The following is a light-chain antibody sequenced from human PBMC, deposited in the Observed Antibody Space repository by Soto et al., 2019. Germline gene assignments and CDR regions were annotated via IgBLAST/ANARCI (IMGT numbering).Light chain of an antibody. CDR2: KAS. CDR1: QSISSW. CDR3: QQYTSYLCT. V-gene: IGKV1-5*03. J-gene: IGKJ1*01. Sequence: DIQMTQSPSTLSASVGDRVTITCRASQSISSWLAWYQQKPGKAPKLLIYKASSLESGVPSRFSGSGSGTEFTLTISSLQPDDFATYYCQQYTSYLCTFGQGTKVEIK.